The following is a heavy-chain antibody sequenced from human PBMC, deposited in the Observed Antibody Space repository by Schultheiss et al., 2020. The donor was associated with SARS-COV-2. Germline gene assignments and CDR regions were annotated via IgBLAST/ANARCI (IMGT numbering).Heavy chain of an antibody. CDR1: GFTFSSYA. D-gene: IGHD4-17*01. CDR3: AKVGDDYGDYVGDY. V-gene: IGHV3-23*01. Sequence: GGSLRLSCAASGFTFSSYAMSWVRQAPGKGLEWVSAISVSGGSTYYADSVKGRFTISRDNSKNTLYLQMNSLRAEDTAVYYCAKVGDDYGDYVGDYWGQGTLVTVSS. J-gene: IGHJ4*02. CDR2: ISVSGGST.